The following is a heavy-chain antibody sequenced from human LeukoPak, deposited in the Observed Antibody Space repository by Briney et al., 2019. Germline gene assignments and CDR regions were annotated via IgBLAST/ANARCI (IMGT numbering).Heavy chain of an antibody. CDR2: IYYSGST. CDR3: ARQVTVGSFFDY. D-gene: IGHD2-21*02. Sequence: KPSETLSLTCTVSGGSISSSSYYWGWIRQPPGKGLEWIGSIYYSGSTYYNPSLKSRVTISVDTSKNQFSPKLSSVTAADTAVYYCARQVTVGSFFDYWGQGALVTVSS. J-gene: IGHJ4*02. V-gene: IGHV4-39*01. CDR1: GGSISSSSYY.